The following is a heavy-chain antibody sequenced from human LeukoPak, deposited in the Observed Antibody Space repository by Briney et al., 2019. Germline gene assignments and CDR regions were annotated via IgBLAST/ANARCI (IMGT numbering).Heavy chain of an antibody. J-gene: IGHJ4*02. CDR2: ISSSSDTI. Sequence: PGGSLRLSCAASGFTFGPYTMNWVRQAPGKGLEWVSYISSSSDTIYYADSVKGRFTISRGNAKNSLYLQMNSLRAEDTAVYYCTRVLYSSGWYGDHYWGQGTLVTVSS. CDR3: TRVLYSSGWYGDHY. D-gene: IGHD6-19*01. CDR1: GFTFGPYT. V-gene: IGHV3-48*01.